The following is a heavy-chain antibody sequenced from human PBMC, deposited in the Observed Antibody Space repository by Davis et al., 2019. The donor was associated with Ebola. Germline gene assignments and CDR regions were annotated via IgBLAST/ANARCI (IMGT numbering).Heavy chain of an antibody. D-gene: IGHD4-11*01. CDR2: IYYSGST. J-gene: IGHJ3*02. CDR1: GGSISSSSYY. Sequence: PSETLSLTCTVSGGSISSSSYYWGWIRQPPGKGLEWIGSIYYSGSTYYNPSLKSRVTISVDTSKNQFSLKLSSVTAADTAVYYCASSNAPQGAFDIWGQGTMVTVSS. CDR3: ASSNAPQGAFDI. V-gene: IGHV4-39*01.